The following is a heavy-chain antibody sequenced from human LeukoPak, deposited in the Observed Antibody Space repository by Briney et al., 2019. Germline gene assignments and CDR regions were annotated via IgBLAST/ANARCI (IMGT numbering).Heavy chain of an antibody. CDR1: GFTFSSYW. CDR2: IKEDATES. J-gene: IGHJ4*02. Sequence: GGSLRLSCAASGFTFSSYWMTWIRQAPGKGLEWVAHIKEDATESRSVDSVKGRFTISRDNSKNTLYLQMNSLRAEDTALYYCAKDRLPGYRTSWPTSDYWGQGTLVTVSS. V-gene: IGHV3-7*01. D-gene: IGHD6-13*01. CDR3: AKDRLPGYRTSWPTSDY.